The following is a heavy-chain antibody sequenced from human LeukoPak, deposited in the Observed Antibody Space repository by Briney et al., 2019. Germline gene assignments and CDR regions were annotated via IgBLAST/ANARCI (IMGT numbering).Heavy chain of an antibody. J-gene: IGHJ4*02. CDR2: IKQDGSEK. V-gene: IGHV3-7*01. CDR1: GFIFSSFY. Sequence: GGSVRLSCAASGFIFSSFYMTWVRQAPGKGLEWVASIKQDGSEKYYVDSVEGRFTISRDNAENSLYLQMNSLGVEDTAVYYCARVPLWFGESRFDFWGQGALVTVSS. CDR3: ARVPLWFGESRFDF. D-gene: IGHD3-10*01.